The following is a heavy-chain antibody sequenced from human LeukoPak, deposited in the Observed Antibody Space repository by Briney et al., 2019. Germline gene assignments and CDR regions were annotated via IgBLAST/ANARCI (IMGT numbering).Heavy chain of an antibody. Sequence: GESLRLSCAASRFTFSSYSMNWVRQAPGKRLEWVSSISSSSSYIYYADSVKGRFTISRDNAKNSLYLQMNSLRAEDTAVYYCARAVGRLPEYFQHWGRGTLVTVST. V-gene: IGHV3-21*01. CDR1: RFTFSSYS. D-gene: IGHD5-18*01. J-gene: IGHJ1*01. CDR3: ARAVGRLPEYFQH. CDR2: ISSSSSYI.